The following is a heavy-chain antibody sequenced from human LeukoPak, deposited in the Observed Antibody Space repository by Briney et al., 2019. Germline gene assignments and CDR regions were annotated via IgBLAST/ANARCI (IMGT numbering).Heavy chain of an antibody. V-gene: IGHV3-21*01. CDR1: GFTFSSYS. CDR3: ARPRVGATGWFDP. D-gene: IGHD1-26*01. CDR2: ISSSSSYI. J-gene: IGHJ5*02. Sequence: GGSLRLSCAASGFTFSSYSMNWVRQAPGKGLEWVSSISSSSSYIYCADSVKGRFTISRDNAKTSLYLQMNSLRAEDTAVYYCARPRVGATGWFDPWGQGTLVTVSS.